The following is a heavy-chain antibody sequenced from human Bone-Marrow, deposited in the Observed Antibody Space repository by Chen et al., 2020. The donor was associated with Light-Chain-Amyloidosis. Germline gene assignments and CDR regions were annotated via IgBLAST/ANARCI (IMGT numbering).Heavy chain of an antibody. CDR3: TTDGRTDY. J-gene: IGHJ4*02. V-gene: IGHV3-15*01. CDR2: IKSDADGGTT. CDR1: GFNFSGSW. Sequence: EVNLVESGGGLVKPGGSLRISCAASGFNFSGSWMSWVRQAPGKGLEWLGRIKSDADGGTTDYAAPVQGRFSISRDDSKKTLYLQMSSLKIEDTAMYYCTTDGRTDYWGQGTLVTVSS.